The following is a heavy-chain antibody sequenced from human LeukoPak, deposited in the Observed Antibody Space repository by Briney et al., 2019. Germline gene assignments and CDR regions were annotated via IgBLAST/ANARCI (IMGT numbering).Heavy chain of an antibody. CDR2: IKPDGSEK. CDR1: GFTFSSYW. CDR3: ARDKYGAYFDS. Sequence: PGGSPRLSCAASGFTFSSYWMDWVRQAPGKGLEWVANIKPDGSEKYYVDSVKGRFTISRDNAKNSLYLQMNSLRVEDTAVYYCARDKYGAYFDSWGQGTLVTVSS. D-gene: IGHD4-17*01. J-gene: IGHJ4*02. V-gene: IGHV3-7*04.